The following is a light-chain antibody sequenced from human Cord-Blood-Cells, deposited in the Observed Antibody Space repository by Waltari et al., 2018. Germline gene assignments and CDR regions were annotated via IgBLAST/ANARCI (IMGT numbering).Light chain of an antibody. CDR1: QGISSY. CDR2: AAS. CDR3: QQLNSYPRT. V-gene: IGKV1-9*01. Sequence: DIQLTQSPSFLSASVGDRVTITCRASQGISSYLAWYQQKPGKAPKLLIHAASTFQSGVPSRFSGSGSGTEFTLTISSLQPEDFATYYGQQLNSYPRTFGQGTKVEIK. J-gene: IGKJ1*01.